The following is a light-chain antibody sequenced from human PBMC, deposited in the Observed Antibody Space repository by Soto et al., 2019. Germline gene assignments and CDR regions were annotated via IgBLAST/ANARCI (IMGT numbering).Light chain of an antibody. CDR2: NNN. J-gene: IGLJ1*01. CDR3: AAWDDSLNGYV. Sequence: VLTHPPSGFRSPGRWLLILFSRGHTNIGTNAVNWYQQLPGTAPKRLIYNNNQRPSGVPDRFSGSKSGTSASLAISGLQSEDEADYSCAAWDDSLNGYVFRTGTKLT. V-gene: IGLV1-44*01. CDR1: HTNIGTNA.